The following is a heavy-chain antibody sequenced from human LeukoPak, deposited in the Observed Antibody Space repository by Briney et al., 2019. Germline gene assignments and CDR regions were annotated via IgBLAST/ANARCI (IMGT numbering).Heavy chain of an antibody. CDR1: GFTFSSYA. V-gene: IGHV3-23*01. CDR2: ISGSGGST. J-gene: IGHJ1*01. D-gene: IGHD6-13*01. Sequence: GGSLRLSCAASGFTFSSYAMSWVRQAPGKGLEWVSAISGSGGSTYYADSVKGRFTISRDNSKNTLYLQMNSLRAEDTAVYYCAKARVPQQLVTIIQHWGQGTLVTVSS. CDR3: AKARVPQQLVTIIQH.